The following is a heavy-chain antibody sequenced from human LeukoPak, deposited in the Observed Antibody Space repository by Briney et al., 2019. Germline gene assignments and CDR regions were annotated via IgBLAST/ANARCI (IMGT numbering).Heavy chain of an antibody. J-gene: IGHJ5*02. CDR3: ARAVTPTNWFDP. CDR1: GYTFTSYD. D-gene: IGHD2-15*01. CDR2: IIPIFGTA. V-gene: IGHV1-69*06. Sequence: SVKVSCKASGYTFTSYDINWVRQATGQGLEWMGGIIPIFGTANYAQKFQGRVTITADKSTSTAYMELSSLRSEDTAVYYCARAVTPTNWFDPWGQGTLVTVSS.